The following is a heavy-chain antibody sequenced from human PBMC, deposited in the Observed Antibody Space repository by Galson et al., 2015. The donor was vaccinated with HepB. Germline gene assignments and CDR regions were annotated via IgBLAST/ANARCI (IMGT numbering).Heavy chain of an antibody. Sequence: SLRLSCAASGFTFTGYWMHRVRQAPGKGLMWASRISSDGNVTNYADSVKGRFTISRDNAKNTLYLQMNTLRAEDTAVYYCARVFLSRYSYGIDYWGQGTLVTVSS. D-gene: IGHD5-18*01. J-gene: IGHJ4*02. CDR2: ISSDGNVT. V-gene: IGHV3-74*01. CDR3: ARVFLSRYSYGIDY. CDR1: GFTFTGYW.